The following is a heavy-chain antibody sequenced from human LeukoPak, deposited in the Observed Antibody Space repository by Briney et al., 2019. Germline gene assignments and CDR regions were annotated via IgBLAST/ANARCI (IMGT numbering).Heavy chain of an antibody. J-gene: IGHJ4*02. CDR2: ITSSSSTI. Sequence: GGSLRLSCAASGFTFSSYSMNWVRQAPGKGLEWVSYITSSSSTIYYADSVKGRFTISRDNAKNSLYLQMSSLRAEDTAVYYCATGGWRQIGAGYFDYWGQGTLVTVSS. V-gene: IGHV3-48*01. CDR3: ATGGWRQIGAGYFDY. CDR1: GFTFSSYS. D-gene: IGHD5-24*01.